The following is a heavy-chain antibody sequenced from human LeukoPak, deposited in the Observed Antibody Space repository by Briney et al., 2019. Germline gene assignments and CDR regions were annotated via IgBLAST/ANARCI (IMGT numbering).Heavy chain of an antibody. D-gene: IGHD6-19*01. CDR2: INPDTGGT. Sequence: ASVKVSCKASGYTFTGYYMHWVRQAPGQGLEWVGWINPDTGGTHYAQKFQGRVTMTRDTSITTAYMEPSSLRSDDTAVYYCAPRRVAADKGFDYWGQGTLVTVSS. CDR3: APRRVAADKGFDY. CDR1: GYTFTGYY. V-gene: IGHV1-2*02. J-gene: IGHJ4*02.